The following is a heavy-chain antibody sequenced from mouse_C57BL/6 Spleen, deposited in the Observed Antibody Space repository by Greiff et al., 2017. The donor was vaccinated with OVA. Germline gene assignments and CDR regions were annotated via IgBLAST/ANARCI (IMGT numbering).Heavy chain of an antibody. CDR3: ARGDYYGSSQYYFDY. J-gene: IGHJ2*01. V-gene: IGHV1-64*01. CDR2: IHPNSGST. CDR1: GYTFTSYW. Sequence: VQLQQSGAELVKPGASVKLSCKASGYTFTSYWMHWVKQRPGQGLEWIGMIHPNSGSTNYNEKFKSKATLTVDKSSSTAYMQLSSLTSEDSAVYYCARGDYYGSSQYYFDYWGQGTTLTVSS. D-gene: IGHD1-1*01.